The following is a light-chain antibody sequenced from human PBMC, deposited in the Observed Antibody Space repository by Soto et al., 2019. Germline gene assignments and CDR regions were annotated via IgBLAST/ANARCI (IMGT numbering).Light chain of an antibody. CDR1: SSDVGNYKY. J-gene: IGLJ1*01. CDR2: EVS. CDR3: FSYTSSGTYV. Sequence: QSALTQPASVSGSPGQSITISCTGTSSDVGNYKYVSWYQQHPGKAPKLMIYEVSNRPSGVSNRFSGSTSGNTASLTISGLQAEDETDYYCFSYTSSGTYVFGTGTKVTLL. V-gene: IGLV2-14*01.